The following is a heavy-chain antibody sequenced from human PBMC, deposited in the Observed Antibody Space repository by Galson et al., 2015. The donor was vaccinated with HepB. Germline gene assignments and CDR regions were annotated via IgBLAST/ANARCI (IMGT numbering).Heavy chain of an antibody. CDR2: ISYDGRNK. CDR3: AKGLTGGSGSYYDY. D-gene: IGHD3-10*01. V-gene: IGHV3-30*18. CDR1: GFTFSSYG. Sequence: SLRLSCAASGFTFSSYGMCGVRQAPGEGVEWVAVISYDGRNKSYADSVNGRFTNSRDNSKLALYLQMNSLRAEDTAVYYCAKGLTGGSGSYYDYWGQGTLVTVSS. J-gene: IGHJ4*02.